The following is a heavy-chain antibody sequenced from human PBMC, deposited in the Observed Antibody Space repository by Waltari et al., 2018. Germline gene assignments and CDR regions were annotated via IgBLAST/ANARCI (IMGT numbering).Heavy chain of an antibody. CDR1: GFSPSTSGVG. CDR3: AQSVAAYYGMDV. V-gene: IGHV2-5*02. CDR2: IYWDDDK. Sequence: QITLKESGPTLVKPTQTLTLTCTFSGFSPSTSGVGLGWIRPPPGKALEWLALIYWDDDKRYSPSLKSRLTITKDTSKNQVVLTMTNMDPVDTATYYCAQSVAAYYGMDVWGQGTTVTVSS. D-gene: IGHD6-19*01. J-gene: IGHJ6*02.